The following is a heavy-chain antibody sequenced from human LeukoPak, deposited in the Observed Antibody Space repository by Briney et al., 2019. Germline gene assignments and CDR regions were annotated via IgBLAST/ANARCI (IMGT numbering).Heavy chain of an antibody. D-gene: IGHD6-19*01. CDR3: ARCRSSGWYDAFDI. V-gene: IGHV4-59*01. CDR2: IYYSGST. CDR1: GGSISSYY. Sequence: KPSETLSLTCTVSGGSISSYYLSWIRQPPGKGLEWIGYIYYSGSTNYNPSLKSRVTISVDTSKNQFSLKLSSVTAADTAVYYCARCRSSGWYDAFDILGQGTMVTVSS. J-gene: IGHJ3*02.